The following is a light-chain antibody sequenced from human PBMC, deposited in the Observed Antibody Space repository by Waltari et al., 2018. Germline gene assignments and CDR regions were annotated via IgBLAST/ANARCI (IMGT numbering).Light chain of an antibody. CDR3: KQYITYPWT. Sequence: DIQMTQYPSTLSASVGDRVTITCRASQSISTSLAWYQQKPGKAPKVLIYKASSLESGVPLRFSGSGSGTEFTLTITSLQPDDVAIYSCKQYITYPWTFGQGTKVEVK. CDR2: KAS. J-gene: IGKJ1*01. V-gene: IGKV1-5*03. CDR1: QSISTS.